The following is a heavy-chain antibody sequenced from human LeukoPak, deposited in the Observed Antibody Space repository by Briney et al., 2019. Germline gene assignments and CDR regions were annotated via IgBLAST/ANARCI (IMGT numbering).Heavy chain of an antibody. CDR2: VSYSGRT. CDR1: GASISNYY. J-gene: IGHJ4*02. CDR3: ARHERGAENLDY. V-gene: IGHV4-59*08. D-gene: IGHD1-1*01. Sequence: PSETLSLTCTVSGASISNYYWSWIRQPPGKGLECIGYVSYSGRTNHNPSLKSRVTISADTSKNQFSLKLTSVTAADTAVYYCARHERGAENLDYWGEGTRVSSSS.